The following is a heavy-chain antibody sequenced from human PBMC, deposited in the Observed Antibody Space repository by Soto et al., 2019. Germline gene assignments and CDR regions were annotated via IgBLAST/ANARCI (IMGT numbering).Heavy chain of an antibody. J-gene: IGHJ3*02. D-gene: IGHD1-7*01. Sequence: GGSLRLSCAASGFNFRSYWMNWVRQAPGKGLVWVSSVNSDVSSTNYADSVKGRFTISRDNAKDTLYLQMNSLRAEDTAVYYCAREGNYGNHHDGFDIWGQGTMVTVSS. CDR1: GFNFRSYW. CDR2: VNSDVSST. CDR3: AREGNYGNHHDGFDI. V-gene: IGHV3-74*01.